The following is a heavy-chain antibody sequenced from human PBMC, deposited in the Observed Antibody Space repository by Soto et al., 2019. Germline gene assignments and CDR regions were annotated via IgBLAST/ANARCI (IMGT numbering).Heavy chain of an antibody. CDR1: GYTLTELS. D-gene: IGHD2-8*01. Sequence: ASVKASCKVSGYTLTELSMHWVRQAPGKGLEWMGGFDPEDGETIYAQKFQGRVTMTEDTSTDTAYMELSSLRSEDTAVYYCATAKPYCTNGVCRNDAFDIWGQGTMVTVSS. J-gene: IGHJ3*02. CDR2: FDPEDGET. CDR3: ATAKPYCTNGVCRNDAFDI. V-gene: IGHV1-24*01.